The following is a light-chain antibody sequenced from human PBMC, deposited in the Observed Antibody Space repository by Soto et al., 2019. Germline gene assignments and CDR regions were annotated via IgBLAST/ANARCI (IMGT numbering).Light chain of an antibody. CDR1: QTVNGNY. Sequence: ETVLTQSPGTLSLSPGERATLSCRASQTVNGNYLGWYQQKPGQAPRLLIYGTSSRATGIPDRFSGSGSGTDVTLTISRLEPEDVAVYYCQQCGSFPGTFGQGTRVDIK. CDR3: QQCGSFPGT. J-gene: IGKJ1*01. CDR2: GTS. V-gene: IGKV3-20*01.